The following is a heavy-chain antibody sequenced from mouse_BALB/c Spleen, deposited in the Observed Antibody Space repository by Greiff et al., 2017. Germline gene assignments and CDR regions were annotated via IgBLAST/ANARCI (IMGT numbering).Heavy chain of an antibody. CDR2: INPSSGYT. CDR1: GYTFTSYT. V-gene: IGHV1-4*02. D-gene: IGHD1-2*01. J-gene: IGHJ3*01. Sequence: QVQLKESGAELVRSGASVKMSCKASGYTFTSYTMHWVKQRPGQGLEWIGYINPSSGYTEYNQKFKDKTTLTADKSSSTAYMQLSSLTSEDSAVYYCARTTATAWFAYWGQGTLVTVSA. CDR3: ARTTATAWFAY.